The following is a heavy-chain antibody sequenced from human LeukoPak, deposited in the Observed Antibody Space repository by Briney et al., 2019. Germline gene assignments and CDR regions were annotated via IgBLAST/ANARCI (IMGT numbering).Heavy chain of an antibody. V-gene: IGHV3-7*01. CDR3: AKDYSSSWYRSLGY. CDR1: GFTFSRYW. D-gene: IGHD6-13*01. J-gene: IGHJ4*02. CDR2: IKPDGSEK. Sequence: PGGSLRLSCAASGFTFSRYWMSWVRQAPGKGLEWVANIKPDGSEKYFVDSVKGRFTISRDNAKNSLYLQMNSLRAEDTAVYYCAKDYSSSWYRSLGYWGQGTLVTVSS.